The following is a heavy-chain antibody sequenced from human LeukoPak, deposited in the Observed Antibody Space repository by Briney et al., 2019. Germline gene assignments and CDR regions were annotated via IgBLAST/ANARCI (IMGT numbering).Heavy chain of an antibody. CDR3: ARDRGYDPHYYLDY. CDR1: GFTFSSYA. D-gene: IGHD5-12*01. Sequence: QPGGSLRLSCAASGFTFSSYAMHWVRQAPGKGLEWVALIWYDGNKKYFEDSVKGRFTISRDNSKNTLYLQMNSLRAEDTAVYYCARDRGYDPHYYLDYWGQGTLVTVSS. CDR2: IWYDGNKK. V-gene: IGHV3-33*01. J-gene: IGHJ4*02.